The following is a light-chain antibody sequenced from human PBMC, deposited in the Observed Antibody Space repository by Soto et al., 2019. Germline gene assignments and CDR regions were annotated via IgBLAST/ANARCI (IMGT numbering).Light chain of an antibody. CDR1: SGDIGSYNR. CDR2: EVT. V-gene: IGLV2-14*01. J-gene: IGLJ1*01. CDR3: SSYTNINTTACV. Sequence: QSVLPHPPSAAWSPGDSITISCTGTSGDIGSYNRVSWYQQHPGKAPKLIIYEVTDRPSGVSNRFSGSKSGNTASLTISGLQAEDEAEYYRSSYTNINTTACVFGTGTKVTVL.